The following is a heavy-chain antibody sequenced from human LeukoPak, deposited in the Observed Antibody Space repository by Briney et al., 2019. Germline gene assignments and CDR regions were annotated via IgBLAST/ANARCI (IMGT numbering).Heavy chain of an antibody. D-gene: IGHD5-12*01. Sequence: GASVKVSCKASGYTFTSYGFSWVRQAPGQGLEGMGWISAYNGNTNYAQKLQGRVTMTTDTSTSTAYMELRSLRYDDMAVYYCARGGYSGYDDAFDIWGQGTMVTVSS. CDR3: ARGGYSGYDDAFDI. V-gene: IGHV1-18*03. CDR1: GYTFTSYG. CDR2: ISAYNGNT. J-gene: IGHJ3*02.